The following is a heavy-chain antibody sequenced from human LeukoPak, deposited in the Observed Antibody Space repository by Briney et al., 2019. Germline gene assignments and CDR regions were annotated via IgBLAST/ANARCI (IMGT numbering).Heavy chain of an antibody. V-gene: IGHV1-8*01. CDR3: ARDDGSGSYYNYDY. CDR1: GYTFTSYD. Sequence: ASVTVSCKASGYTFTSYDINWVRQATGQGLEWMGWMNPNSGNTGYAQKFQGRVTMTRTTSISTAYMELSSLRSEDTAVYYCARDDGSGSYYNYDYWGQGTLVTVSS. D-gene: IGHD3-10*01. J-gene: IGHJ4*02. CDR2: MNPNSGNT.